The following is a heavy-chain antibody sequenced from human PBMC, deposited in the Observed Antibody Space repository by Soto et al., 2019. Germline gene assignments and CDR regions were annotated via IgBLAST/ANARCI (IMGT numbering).Heavy chain of an antibody. CDR1: GFSFSSYA. V-gene: IGHV3-23*01. D-gene: IGHD4-17*01. Sequence: GGSLRLSCAASGFSFSSYAMTWFRQAPGKGLEWVSSFSGSGGSTYYADSVKGRFTISRDIPKNTLYLQMNSLRAEDTALYYCAKSNCGDYTQDGMDVCGQGTTVTVS. CDR2: FSGSGGST. J-gene: IGHJ6*02. CDR3: AKSNCGDYTQDGMDV.